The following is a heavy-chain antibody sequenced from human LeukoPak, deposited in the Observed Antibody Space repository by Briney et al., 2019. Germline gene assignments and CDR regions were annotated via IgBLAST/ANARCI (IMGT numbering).Heavy chain of an antibody. V-gene: IGHV3-21*01. CDR3: ARLRRNGDSGGFYYYYDY. CDR2: INTVATYI. D-gene: IGHD3-22*01. J-gene: IGHJ4*02. Sequence: GGSLRLSCAASGFTFTSFSFNWVRQAPGKGLEWVSSINTVATYIYYADSVRGRFTISRDNAKNSVYLQMDSLRAEDTGVYYCARLRRNGDSGGFYYYYDYWGQGTLVSVSS. CDR1: GFTFTSFS.